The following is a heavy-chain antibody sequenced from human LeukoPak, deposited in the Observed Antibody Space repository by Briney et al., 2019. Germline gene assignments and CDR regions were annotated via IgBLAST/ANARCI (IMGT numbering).Heavy chain of an antibody. CDR3: VRYTGYSSSWYFDY. CDR2: IYYSGSS. CDR1: GGSISNYY. V-gene: IGHV4-59*01. Sequence: PSETLSLTCTVSGGSISNYYWTWIRQPPGKGLEWIGYIYYSGSSNYNPSLKSRVTISVDTSKNQFSLKVSSVTAADTAVYYCVRYTGYSSSWYFDYWGQGILVTVSS. J-gene: IGHJ4*02. D-gene: IGHD6-13*01.